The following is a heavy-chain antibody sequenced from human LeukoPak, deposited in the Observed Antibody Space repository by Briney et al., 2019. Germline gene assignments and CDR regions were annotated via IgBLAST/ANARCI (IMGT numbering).Heavy chain of an antibody. CDR3: AKVAGSISSSSFDY. V-gene: IGHV3-30*04. CDR1: GFTFSSYA. J-gene: IGHJ4*02. CDR2: ISYDGSNK. Sequence: HPGGSLRLSCAASGFTFSSYAMHWVRQAPGKGLEWVAVISYDGSNKYYADSVKGRFTISRDNSKNTLYLQMNSLRAEDTAVYYCAKVAGSISSSSFDYWGQGTLVTVSS. D-gene: IGHD6-13*01.